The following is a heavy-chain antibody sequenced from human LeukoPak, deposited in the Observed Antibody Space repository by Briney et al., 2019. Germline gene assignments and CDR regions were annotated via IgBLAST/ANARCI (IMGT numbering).Heavy chain of an antibody. J-gene: IGHJ4*02. Sequence: PGGSLRLSCVASGFTFSSYSMNWVRQAPGKGLEWVSSISSSSSYIYYADSVKGRFTISRDNAKNSLYLQMNSLRAEDTAVYYCARLPAVQLDYWGQGTLVTVSS. V-gene: IGHV3-21*01. CDR1: GFTFSSYS. CDR2: ISSSSSYI. D-gene: IGHD1-14*01. CDR3: ARLPAVQLDY.